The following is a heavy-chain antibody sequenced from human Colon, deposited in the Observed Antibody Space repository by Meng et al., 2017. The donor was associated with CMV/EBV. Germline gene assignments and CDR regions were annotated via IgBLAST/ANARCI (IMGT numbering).Heavy chain of an antibody. CDR3: ARDGAGYNFDY. Sequence: EVQLVGSGGGIVQPVGSLSLSCAASGFRFSPYWMHWVLQAPGKGLVWVSRIESDGIATIYADSVKARFTISRDNAKNTLYLQMNSLSAEDTAVYYCARDGAGYNFDYWGQGTLVTVSS. D-gene: IGHD5-24*01. J-gene: IGHJ4*02. CDR1: GFRFSPYW. V-gene: IGHV3-74*01. CDR2: IESDGIAT.